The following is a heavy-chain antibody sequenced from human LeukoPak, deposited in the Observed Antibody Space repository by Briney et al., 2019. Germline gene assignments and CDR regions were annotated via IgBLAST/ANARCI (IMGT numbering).Heavy chain of an antibody. D-gene: IGHD6-6*01. Sequence: PSETLSLTCTDSGVSISSYYWGWIRQPPGKGLEWIGSIYYSGSTYYNPSLKSRVTISVDTSKNQFSLKLSSVTAADTAVYYCAVEYTSSSTFDYWGQWTLVTVSS. CDR2: IYYSGST. CDR1: GVSISSYY. J-gene: IGHJ4*02. V-gene: IGHV4-39*01. CDR3: AVEYTSSSTFDY.